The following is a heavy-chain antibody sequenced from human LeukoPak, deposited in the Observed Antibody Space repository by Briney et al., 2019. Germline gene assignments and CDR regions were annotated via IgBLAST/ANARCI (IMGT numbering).Heavy chain of an antibody. V-gene: IGHV3-21*01. D-gene: IGHD5-12*01. J-gene: IGHJ6*02. Sequence: PGGSLRLSCAASGFTFSTYDMNWVRQAPGKGLEWVAYISRSSSHIYYADSMKGRLTISRDNARSSVYLQMDSLRDEDTAIYYCARDRAALARMGGIDVWGQGTTVTVFS. CDR2: ISRSSSHI. CDR3: ARDRAALARMGGIDV. CDR1: GFTFSTYD.